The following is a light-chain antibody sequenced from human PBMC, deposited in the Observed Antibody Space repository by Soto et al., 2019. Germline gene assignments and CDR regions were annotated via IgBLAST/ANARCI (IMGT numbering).Light chain of an antibody. CDR3: QQYDNSLYT. V-gene: IGKV3-20*01. CDR2: AAS. J-gene: IGKJ2*01. CDR1: QSVSSTY. Sequence: EIVLTQSPGTLSLSPGERATLSCMASQSVSSTYLAWYQQKPGQPPRLLIYAASSRATGIPDRFSGTGSGTDFTLTISRLEPEDFAVYYCQQYDNSLYTFGPGTKLEIK.